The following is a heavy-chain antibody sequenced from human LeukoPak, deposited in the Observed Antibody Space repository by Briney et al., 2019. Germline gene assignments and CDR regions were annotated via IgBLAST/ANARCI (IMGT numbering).Heavy chain of an antibody. CDR2: IYSDNT. Sequence: GGSLRLSCTVSGFTVSSNSMSWVRQAPGKGLEWVSFIYSDNTHYSDSVKGRFTISRDNSKNTLYLQMNSLRAEDTAVYYCARAPEYYYDSSGHDYWGQGTLVTVSS. CDR3: ARAPEYYYDSSGHDY. J-gene: IGHJ4*02. D-gene: IGHD3-22*01. V-gene: IGHV3-53*01. CDR1: GFTVSSNS.